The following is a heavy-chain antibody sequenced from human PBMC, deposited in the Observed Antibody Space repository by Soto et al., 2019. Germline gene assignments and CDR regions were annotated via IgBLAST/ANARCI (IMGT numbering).Heavy chain of an antibody. Sequence: SETLSLTCTVSGGSLSNSDYYWGWIRQPPGKGLEWIGSIYYSGSTYYNPSLKNRVTISVDTSKNHFSLKLTSVTAADSAVYYCEGQRDYHGMDVWGRGTTVTVSS. CDR2: IYYSGST. CDR3: EGQRDYHGMDV. CDR1: GGSLSNSDYY. J-gene: IGHJ6*02. V-gene: IGHV4-39*02.